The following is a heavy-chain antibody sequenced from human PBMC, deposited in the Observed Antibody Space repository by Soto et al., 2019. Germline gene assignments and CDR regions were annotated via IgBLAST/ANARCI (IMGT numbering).Heavy chain of an antibody. CDR3: ARGAGGRGARYYYGMDV. Sequence: GGSLRVSCAASGFTFSSYGMHWGRQAPCKGLEWVAVIWYDGSNKYYADSVKGRFTISRDNSKNTLYVQMNSLRAEDTAVYYCARGAGGRGARYYYGMDVWGQGITVTVSS. V-gene: IGHV3-33*01. D-gene: IGHD1-26*01. CDR2: IWYDGSNK. CDR1: GFTFSSYG. J-gene: IGHJ6*02.